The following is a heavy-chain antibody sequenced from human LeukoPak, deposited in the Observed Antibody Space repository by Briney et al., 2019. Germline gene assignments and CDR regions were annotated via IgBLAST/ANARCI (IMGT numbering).Heavy chain of an antibody. CDR2: IIPIFGTA. J-gene: IGHJ3*02. Sequence: SVKVSCKASGGTFSSYAISWVRQAPGQGLEWMGGIIPIFGTANYAQKFQGRVTITADESTSTAYMELSSLRSEDTAVYYCARAGGALRGDAFDIWGQGTMVTVSS. CDR3: ARAGGALRGDAFDI. V-gene: IGHV1-69*13. D-gene: IGHD3-16*01. CDR1: GGTFSSYA.